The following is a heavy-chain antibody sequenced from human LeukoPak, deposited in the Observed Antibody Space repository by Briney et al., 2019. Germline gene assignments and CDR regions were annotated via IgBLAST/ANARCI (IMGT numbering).Heavy chain of an antibody. CDR3: AKERSTWSIRVIDAFDM. J-gene: IGHJ3*02. CDR2: ISTSSSYI. CDR1: GFTFSSYS. Sequence: PGGSLRLSCAASGFTFSSYSMNWVRQAPGKGLEWVSFISTSSSYIHNADSVKGRFTISRDNAENSLYLQMNSLRVEDTAVYYCAKERSTWSIRVIDAFDMWGQGTMVTVSS. V-gene: IGHV3-21*04. D-gene: IGHD6-13*01.